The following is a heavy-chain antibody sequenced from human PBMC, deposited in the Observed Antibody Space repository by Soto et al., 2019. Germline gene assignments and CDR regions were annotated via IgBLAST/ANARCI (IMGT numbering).Heavy chain of an antibody. D-gene: IGHD3-3*01. CDR1: GGSISSYY. V-gene: IGHV4-59*01. CDR3: ARSFRTPGSGYYMDV. J-gene: IGHJ6*03. Sequence: KPSETLSLTCTVSGGSISSYYWSWIRQPPGKGLEWIGYIYYSGSTNYNPSLKSRVTISVDTSKNQFSLKLSSVTAADTAVYYCARSFRTPGSGYYMDVWGKGTSVTGSS. CDR2: IYYSGST.